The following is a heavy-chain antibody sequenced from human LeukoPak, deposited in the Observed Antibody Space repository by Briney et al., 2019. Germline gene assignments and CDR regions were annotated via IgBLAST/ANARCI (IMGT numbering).Heavy chain of an antibody. CDR2: ISSSGSPI. V-gene: IGHV3-48*03. D-gene: IGHD6-19*01. CDR1: GFTFKNYE. Sequence: GGSLRLSCAASGFTFKNYEMNWVRQAPGKGLEWVSYISSSGSPIYYADFVKGRFTISRDNAKNSLYLQMNSLRAEDTAVYYCARGPSVGSGWSPDYWGQGTLVTVSS. J-gene: IGHJ4*02. CDR3: ARGPSVGSGWSPDY.